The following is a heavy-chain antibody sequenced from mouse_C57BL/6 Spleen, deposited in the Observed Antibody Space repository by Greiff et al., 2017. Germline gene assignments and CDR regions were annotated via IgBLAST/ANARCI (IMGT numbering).Heavy chain of an antibody. V-gene: IGHV1-67*01. CDR1: GYTFTDYA. D-gene: IGHD1-1*01. CDR2: ISTYYGDA. CDR3: AREAYYYGSSGAY. Sequence: LQESGPELVRPGVSVKISCKGSGYTFTDYAMHWVKQSHAKSLEWIGVISTYYGDASYNQKFKGKATMTVDKSSSTAYMELSRLTSEDSAVYYCAREAYYYGSSGAYWGQGTTLTVSS. J-gene: IGHJ2*01.